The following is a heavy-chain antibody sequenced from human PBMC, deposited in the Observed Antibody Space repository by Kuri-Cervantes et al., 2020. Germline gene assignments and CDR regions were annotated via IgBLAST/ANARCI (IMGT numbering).Heavy chain of an antibody. V-gene: IGHV3-30-3*01. D-gene: IGHD6-19*01. J-gene: IGHJ4*02. Sequence: GGSLRLSCAASGFTFSSYAMHWVRQAPGKGLEWVAVISYDGSNKYYADSVKGRFTISRDNSKNTLYLQMNSLRAEDTAVYYCARDRGSGFSGWYESFDYWGQGTLVTVSS. CDR2: ISYDGSNK. CDR3: ARDRGSGFSGWYESFDY. CDR1: GFTFSSYA.